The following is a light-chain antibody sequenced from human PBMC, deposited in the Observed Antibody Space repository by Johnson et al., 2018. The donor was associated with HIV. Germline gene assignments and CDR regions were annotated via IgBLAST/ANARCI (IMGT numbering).Light chain of an antibody. CDR3: ATWDSSLTTGGV. Sequence: QSLLTQPPSVSAAPGQKVTISCSASSSNIVNIYISWYQHLPGTAPKLLIYDNHKRPSGIPDRFSGSKSGTSVTLAITGLQTGDEADYYCATWDSSLTTGGVFGSGTKVTVL. V-gene: IGLV1-51*01. CDR2: DNH. CDR1: SSNIVNIY. J-gene: IGLJ1*01.